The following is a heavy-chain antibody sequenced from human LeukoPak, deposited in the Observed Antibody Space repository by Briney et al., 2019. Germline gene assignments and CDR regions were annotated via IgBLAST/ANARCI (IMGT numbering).Heavy chain of an antibody. Sequence: ASVKVSCKASGYTFTGYYMHWVRQAPGQGLEWMGWINSNSGGTNYAQKLQARVTMTRDTSISTAYMELSRLRSDDTAVYYCARSPHILTGENFDFWGQGTLVTVSS. CDR1: GYTFTGYY. D-gene: IGHD3-9*01. J-gene: IGHJ4*02. CDR3: ARSPHILTGENFDF. V-gene: IGHV1-2*02. CDR2: INSNSGGT.